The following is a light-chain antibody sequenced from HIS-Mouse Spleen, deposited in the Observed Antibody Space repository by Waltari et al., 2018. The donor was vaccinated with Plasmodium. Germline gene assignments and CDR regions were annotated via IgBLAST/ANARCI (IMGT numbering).Light chain of an antibody. CDR2: EGS. V-gene: IGLV2-23*01. CDR3: CSYAGSSTYV. Sequence: QSALTQPASVSGSPGQSITTSCTGTSSDVGSYNLVSWYQQHPGKAPQLMIYEGSKRPSGVSNRFSGSKSGNTASLTISGLQAEDEADYYCCSYAGSSTYVFGTGTKVTVL. CDR1: SSDVGSYNL. J-gene: IGLJ1*01.